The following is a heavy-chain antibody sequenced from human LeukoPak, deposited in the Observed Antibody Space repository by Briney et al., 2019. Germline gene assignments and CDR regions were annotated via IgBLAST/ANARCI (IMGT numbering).Heavy chain of an antibody. CDR3: ARDVTYYYDSSGYRLNY. CDR1: GFTFSSYW. V-gene: IGHV3-7*01. CDR2: IKQDGSEK. Sequence: GGSLRLSCAASGFTFSSYWMSWVRQAPGKGLEWVANIKQDGSEKYYVDPVKGRFTISRDNAKNSLYLQMNSLRAEDTAVYYCARDVTYYYDSSGYRLNYWGQGTLVTVSS. D-gene: IGHD3-22*01. J-gene: IGHJ4*02.